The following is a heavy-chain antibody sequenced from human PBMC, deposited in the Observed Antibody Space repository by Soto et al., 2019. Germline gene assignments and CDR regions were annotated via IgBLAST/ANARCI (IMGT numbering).Heavy chain of an antibody. J-gene: IGHJ4*02. CDR3: ARGSYYYDSSGYYHY. D-gene: IGHD3-22*01. CDR1: GGSISSGGYY. V-gene: IGHV4-30-4*01. Sequence: SETLSLTCTVSGGSISSGGYYWSWIRQPPGKGLEWIGYIYYSGSTYYNPSLKSRVTISVDTSKNQFSLKLSSVTAADTAVYYCARGSYYYDSSGYYHYSGQGTLVTVSS. CDR2: IYYSGST.